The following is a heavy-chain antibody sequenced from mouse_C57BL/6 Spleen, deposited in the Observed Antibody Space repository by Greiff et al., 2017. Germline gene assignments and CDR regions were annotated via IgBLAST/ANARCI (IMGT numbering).Heavy chain of an antibody. CDR1: GYTFTSYW. CDR2: IYPGSGST. J-gene: IGHJ2*01. CDR3: ARGTTVVATNYFDY. V-gene: IGHV1-55*01. Sequence: QVQLQQPGAELVKPGASVKMSCKASGYTFTSYWITWVKQRPGQGLEWIGDIYPGSGSTNYNEEFKSKATLTVDTSSSTAYMQLSSLTSEDSAVYYCARGTTVVATNYFDYWGQGTTLTVSS. D-gene: IGHD1-1*01.